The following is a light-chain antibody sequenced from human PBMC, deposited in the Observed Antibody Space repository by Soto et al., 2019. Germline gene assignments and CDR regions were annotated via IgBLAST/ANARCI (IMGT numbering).Light chain of an antibody. CDR2: ATS. CDR1: QDISSW. J-gene: IGKJ1*01. Sequence: DIQMTQSPSSVSASVGDRVTITCRASQDISSWLAWYQQKPGKAPKLLIYATSSLQCGVPSRFRGSGSWTDFTLTISSLQPEDFVTYYCQQANSFPWTFGQGTKVEVK. CDR3: QQANSFPWT. V-gene: IGKV1-12*01.